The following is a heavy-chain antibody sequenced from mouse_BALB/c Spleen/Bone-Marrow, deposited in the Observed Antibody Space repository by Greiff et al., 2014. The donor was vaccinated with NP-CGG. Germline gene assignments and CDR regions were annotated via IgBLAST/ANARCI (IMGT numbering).Heavy chain of an antibody. V-gene: IGHV5-15*02. CDR2: ISNLAYSI. CDR1: GFTFSDYG. CDR3: ARETTRGAMDY. Sequence: DVMLVESGGALVQPGGSRKLSCAASGFTFSDYGMAWVRQAPGKGPEWVAFISNLAYSIYYTDTVTGRFTISRENAKNTLYLEMSSLRSEDTAMYYCARETTRGAMDYWGQGTSVTVPS. D-gene: IGHD2-1*01. J-gene: IGHJ4*01.